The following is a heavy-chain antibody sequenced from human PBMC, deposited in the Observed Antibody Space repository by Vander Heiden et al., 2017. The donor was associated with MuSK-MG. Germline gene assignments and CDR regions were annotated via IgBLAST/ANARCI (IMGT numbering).Heavy chain of an antibody. V-gene: IGHV3-23*04. D-gene: IGHD3-22*01. J-gene: IGHJ4*02. CDR3: AKGYRRDSSGVGY. Sequence: EVQLVESGGGLVQPGGSLRLSCAASGFTFSSYAMSWVRQAPGKGLEWVSAISGSGGSTYYADAVKGRFTISRDNSKNTLYLQMKSMRAEDTAVYYCAKGYRRDSSGVGYWGQGTLVTVSS. CDR1: GFTFSSYA. CDR2: ISGSGGST.